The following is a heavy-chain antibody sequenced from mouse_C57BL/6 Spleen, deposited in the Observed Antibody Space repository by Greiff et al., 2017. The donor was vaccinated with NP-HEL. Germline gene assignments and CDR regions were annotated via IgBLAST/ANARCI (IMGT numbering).Heavy chain of an antibody. CDR2: IRNKANGYTT. CDR3: ATQLGRAFAY. J-gene: IGHJ3*01. CDR1: GFTFTDYY. Sequence: EVKLMESGGGLVQPGGSLSLSCAASGFTFTDYYMSWVRQPPGKALEWLGFIRNKANGYTTEYSASVKGRFTISRDNSQSILYLQMNALRAEDSATYYCATQLGRAFAYWGQGTLVTVSA. D-gene: IGHD4-1*02. V-gene: IGHV7-3*01.